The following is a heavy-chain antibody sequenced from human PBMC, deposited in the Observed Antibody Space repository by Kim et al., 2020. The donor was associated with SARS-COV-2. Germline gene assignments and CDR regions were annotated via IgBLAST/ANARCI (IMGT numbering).Heavy chain of an antibody. D-gene: IGHD3-9*01. Sequence: SRVTLAVDTSKNQFSLKLSSVTAADTAVYYCARNYDILTGYYRYGMDVWGQGTTVTVSS. CDR3: ARNYDILTGYYRYGMDV. V-gene: IGHV4-39*07. J-gene: IGHJ6*02.